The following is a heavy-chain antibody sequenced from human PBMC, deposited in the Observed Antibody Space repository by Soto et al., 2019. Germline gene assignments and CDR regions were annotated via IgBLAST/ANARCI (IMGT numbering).Heavy chain of an antibody. CDR2: IMPVFHTT. CDR1: GGIFNNFA. CDR3: ATATISPVSATLYHYGMDV. J-gene: IGHJ6*02. Sequence: QVQLVQSGAEVKKPGSSVKVSCQASGGIFNNFAFTWVRQAPGQGLEWLGGIMPVFHTTNIAQTFQDRITVTADDFTTTVYMEMTSLRYDDTAVYYCATATISPVSATLYHYGMDVWGQGTTVTVSS. V-gene: IGHV1-69*01. D-gene: IGHD6-25*01.